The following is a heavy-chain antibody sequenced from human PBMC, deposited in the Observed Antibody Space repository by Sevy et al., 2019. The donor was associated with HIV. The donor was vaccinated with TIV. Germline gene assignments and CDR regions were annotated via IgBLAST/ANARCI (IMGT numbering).Heavy chain of an antibody. D-gene: IGHD2-2*01. CDR2: IWYDGTNK. V-gene: IGHV3-33*01. J-gene: IGHJ6*02. CDR3: ARELVEASFYGMDV. Sequence: GGSLRLSCAASGFIFRNYGLHWVRQAPGKGLEWVSVIWYDGTNKYYADSVKGRFTISRDNSKNTLFLQMNSLRAEDTALYYCARELVEASFYGMDVWGQGTLVTVSS. CDR1: GFIFRNYG.